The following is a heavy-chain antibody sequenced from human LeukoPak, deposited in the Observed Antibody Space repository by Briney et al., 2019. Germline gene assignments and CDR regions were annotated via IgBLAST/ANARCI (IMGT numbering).Heavy chain of an antibody. J-gene: IGHJ4*02. CDR2: ISYDRSLK. Sequence: SGGSLRLSRAASGFTFSSYAMHWVRQAPGKGLEWVAVISYDRSLKYYADSVRGRFTISSDNSKNTLYLQMNSLRVEDTAVYYCARDPTAVANLPQYYLDYWGQGILVTVSS. CDR1: GFTFSSYA. CDR3: ARDPTAVANLPQYYLDY. V-gene: IGHV3-30*04. D-gene: IGHD4-23*01.